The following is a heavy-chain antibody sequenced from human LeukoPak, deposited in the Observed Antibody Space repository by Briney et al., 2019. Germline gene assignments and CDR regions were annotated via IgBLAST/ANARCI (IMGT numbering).Heavy chain of an antibody. CDR3: ARGGLNFDAFDI. Sequence: GGSLRLSCAASGFTFSSYGMNWVRQAPGKGLEWVSSIGSRSTYTYSADSVKGRFTISRDNAKNSLYLQMNSLRAGDTAVYYCARGGLNFDAFDIWGQGTMVTVSS. CDR1: GFTFSSYG. D-gene: IGHD1-7*01. CDR2: IGSRSTYT. J-gene: IGHJ3*02. V-gene: IGHV3-21*01.